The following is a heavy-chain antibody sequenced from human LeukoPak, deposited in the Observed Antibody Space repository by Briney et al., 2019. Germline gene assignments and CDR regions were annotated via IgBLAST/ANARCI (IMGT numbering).Heavy chain of an antibody. CDR1: GFTVSSNS. CDR3: ARRAGAYSHAYDY. V-gene: IGHV3-53*01. CDR2: IYSDNS. D-gene: IGHD4/OR15-4a*01. Sequence: PGGSLRLSCTVSGFTVSSNSMSWVRQAPGKGLEWVSLIYSDNSHYSDSVKGRFTISRDNSKNTLYLQMNSLRAEDTAVYYCARRAGAYSHAYDYWGQGTLVTVSS. J-gene: IGHJ4*02.